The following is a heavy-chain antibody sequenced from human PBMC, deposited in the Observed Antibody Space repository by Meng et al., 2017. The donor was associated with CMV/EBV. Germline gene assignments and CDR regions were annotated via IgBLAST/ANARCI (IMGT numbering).Heavy chain of an antibody. CDR3: ARAVINGVPRTPYYYYYGMDV. V-gene: IGHV3-21*01. D-gene: IGHD3-22*01. Sequence: GESLKISCAASGFTFSSYSMNWVRQAPGKGLEWVSSISSSSSYIYYADSVKGRFTISRDNAKNSLYLQMNSLRAEDTAVYYCARAVINGVPRTPYYYYYGMDVWGQGTTVNVSS. J-gene: IGHJ6*02. CDR1: GFTFSSYS. CDR2: ISSSSSYI.